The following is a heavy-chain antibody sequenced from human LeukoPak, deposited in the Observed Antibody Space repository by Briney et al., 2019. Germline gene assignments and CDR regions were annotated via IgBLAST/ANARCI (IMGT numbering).Heavy chain of an antibody. Sequence: SGGSLRLSCAASGFTFSSYGMHWVRQAPGKGLEWVAVISYDGSNKYYADSVKGRFTISRDNSKNTLYLQMNSLRAEDTAVYYCARDKGGIYSYGLFDYWGQGTLVTVSS. CDR3: ARDKGGIYSYGLFDY. D-gene: IGHD5-18*01. CDR2: ISYDGSNK. CDR1: GFTFSSYG. J-gene: IGHJ4*02. V-gene: IGHV3-30*03.